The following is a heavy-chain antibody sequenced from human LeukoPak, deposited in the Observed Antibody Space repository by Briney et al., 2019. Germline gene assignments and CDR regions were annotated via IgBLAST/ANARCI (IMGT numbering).Heavy chain of an antibody. J-gene: IGHJ5*02. Sequence: SQTLSLTCTVSGGSISSGGYYWSWIRQPPGKGLEWIGYIYHSGSTYYNPSLKSRVTISVDRSKNQFSLKLGSVTAADTAVYYCARERFSSYSSSSWGQGTLVTVSS. CDR2: IYHSGST. D-gene: IGHD6-6*01. CDR1: GGSISSGGYY. CDR3: ARERFSSYSSSS. V-gene: IGHV4-30-2*01.